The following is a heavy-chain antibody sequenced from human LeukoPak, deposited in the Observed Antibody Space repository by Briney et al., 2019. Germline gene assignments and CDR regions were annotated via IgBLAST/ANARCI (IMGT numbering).Heavy chain of an antibody. D-gene: IGHD3-10*01. J-gene: IGHJ5*02. V-gene: IGHV1-2*04. CDR2: INPNSGGT. CDR1: GYTFTGYY. CDR3: ARARMVRGVISSWFDP. Sequence: SVQVSCKASGYTFTGYYMHWVRQAPGRGREWVGCINPNSGGTNYAQKFQGWVTMTRDTSISTAYMELSRLRSDDTAVYYCARARMVRGVISSWFDPWGQGTLATVSS.